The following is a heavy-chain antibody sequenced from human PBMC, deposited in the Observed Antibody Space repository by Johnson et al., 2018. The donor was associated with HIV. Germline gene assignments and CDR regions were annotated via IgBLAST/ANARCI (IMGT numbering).Heavy chain of an antibody. CDR2: ISWNSGSI. Sequence: VQLVESGGGLVQPGRSLRLSCAASGFTFDDYVMHWVRQAPGKGLEWVSGISWNSGSIGYADSVKGRFTISRDNAKNTMFVQMNSLRAEDTAVYYCARSGPNWAFDFWGQGTMVTVSS. CDR3: ARSGPNWAFDF. J-gene: IGHJ3*01. D-gene: IGHD1-1*01. CDR1: GFTFDDYV. V-gene: IGHV3-9*01.